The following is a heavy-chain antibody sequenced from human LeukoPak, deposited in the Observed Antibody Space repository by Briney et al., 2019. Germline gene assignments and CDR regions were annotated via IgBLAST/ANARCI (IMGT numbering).Heavy chain of an antibody. J-gene: IGHJ4*02. Sequence: ASVKVSCKASGYTFTSYDINWVRQATGQGLEWMGWMNPNSGNTGYAQKFQGRVTMTTDTSTSTAYMELRSLRSDDTAVYYCARAGKGDILTGYYFFDYWGQGTLVTVSS. V-gene: IGHV1-8*01. CDR3: ARAGKGDILTGYYFFDY. CDR2: MNPNSGNT. D-gene: IGHD3-9*01. CDR1: GYTFTSYD.